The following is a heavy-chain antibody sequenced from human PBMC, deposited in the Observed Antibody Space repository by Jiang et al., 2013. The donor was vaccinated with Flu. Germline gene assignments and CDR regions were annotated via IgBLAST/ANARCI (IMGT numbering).Heavy chain of an antibody. Sequence: CAVSGYSVTNGYYWGWSSAAPRERGRGVDWVVDILVRVPTYNPYPSKSRVTISVDASRNQFSLNLKSVTAADTAVYYCVRDYCLNSGCLTTFDFWGQGSLVTSPQ. CDR2: DILVRVP. D-gene: IGHD6-25*01. CDR3: VRDYCLNSGCLTTFDF. J-gene: IGHJ4*02. V-gene: IGHV4-38-2*02. CDR1: GYSVTNGYY.